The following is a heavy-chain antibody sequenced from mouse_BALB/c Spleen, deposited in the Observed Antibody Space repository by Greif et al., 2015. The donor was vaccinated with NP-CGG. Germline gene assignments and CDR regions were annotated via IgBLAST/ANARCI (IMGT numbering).Heavy chain of an antibody. CDR3: ARRFDGYYKDYFDY. Sequence: EVHLVESGGGLVQPGGSLRLSCATSGFTFTDYYMSWVRQPPGKALEWLGFIRNKANGYTTEYSASVKGRFTISRDNSQSILYLQMNTPRAEDSATYYCARRFDGYYKDYFDYWGQGTTLTVSS. CDR1: GFTFTDYY. CDR2: IRNKANGYTT. J-gene: IGHJ2*01. V-gene: IGHV7-3*02. D-gene: IGHD2-3*01.